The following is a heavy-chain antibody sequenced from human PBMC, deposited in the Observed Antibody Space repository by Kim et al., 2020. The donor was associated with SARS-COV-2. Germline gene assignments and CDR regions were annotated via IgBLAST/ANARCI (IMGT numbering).Heavy chain of an antibody. J-gene: IGHJ6*02. V-gene: IGHV1-3*01. CDR2: INAGNGNT. D-gene: IGHD3-10*01. Sequence: ASVKVSCKASGYTFTSYAMHWVRQAPGQRLEWMGWINAGNGNTKYSQKFQGRVTITRDTSASTAYMELSSLRSEDTAVYYCARVRSGSSHPGVGMVRGAMDYYYGMDVWGQGTTVTVSS. CDR1: GYTFTSYA. CDR3: ARVRSGSSHPGVGMVRGAMDYYYGMDV.